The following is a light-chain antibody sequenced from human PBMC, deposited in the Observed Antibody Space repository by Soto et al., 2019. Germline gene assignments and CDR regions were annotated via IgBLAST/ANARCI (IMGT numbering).Light chain of an antibody. CDR1: QSIRSY. Sequence: DIQMPQSPSSLSASVGDTVIITCRASQSIRSYLYWDQQKPGKAPKRLIYAATTLQSGVPSRFSGSTSGKDFTFTFRSLQPEDFSTYYCQQSYSLPRTVGQGTVVDIK. V-gene: IGKV1-39*01. CDR3: QQSYSLPRT. J-gene: IGKJ1*01. CDR2: AAT.